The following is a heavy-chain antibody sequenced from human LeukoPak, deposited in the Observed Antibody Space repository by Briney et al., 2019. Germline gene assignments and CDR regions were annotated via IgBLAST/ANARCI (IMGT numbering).Heavy chain of an antibody. V-gene: IGHV3-48*03. CDR3: ARNSVGVSDY. D-gene: IGHD1-26*01. J-gene: IGHJ4*02. Sequence: PGGSLRLSCAASGFTFSSYEMNWVRQAPGKGLEWVSYISSSGSTIYYADSVKGRFTISRDNAKNSLYLQMNSLRAEDTAVYYCARNSVGVSDYWGQGTLVTVSS. CDR1: GFTFSSYE. CDR2: ISSSGSTI.